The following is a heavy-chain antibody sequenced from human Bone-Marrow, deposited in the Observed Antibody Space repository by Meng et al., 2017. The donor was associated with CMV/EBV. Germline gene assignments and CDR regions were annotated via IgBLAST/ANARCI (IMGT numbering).Heavy chain of an antibody. J-gene: IGHJ6*02. Sequence: SLKISCAASGFTFDDYAMHWVRQAPGKGLEWVSGISWNSGSIGYADSVKGRFTISRDNAKNSLYLQMDGLRAEDTAVYYCGGTDGRGMDVWGQGTTVTVYS. CDR1: GFTFDDYA. V-gene: IGHV3-9*01. CDR3: GGTDGRGMDV. D-gene: IGHD2-8*01. CDR2: ISWNSGSI.